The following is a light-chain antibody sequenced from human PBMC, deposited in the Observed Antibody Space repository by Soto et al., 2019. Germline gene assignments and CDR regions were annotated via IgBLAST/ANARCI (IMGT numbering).Light chain of an antibody. CDR2: DVS. Sequence: QSALTQPASVSGSPGQSITISCTGTSSDVGGYNYVSWYQQHPGKAPKVMICDVSNRPSGVSNRFSGSKSGNTASLTISGLQADDEADYYCSSYTSSSTVVFGGGTKLTVL. CDR1: SSDVGGYNY. J-gene: IGLJ2*01. V-gene: IGLV2-14*01. CDR3: SSYTSSSTVV.